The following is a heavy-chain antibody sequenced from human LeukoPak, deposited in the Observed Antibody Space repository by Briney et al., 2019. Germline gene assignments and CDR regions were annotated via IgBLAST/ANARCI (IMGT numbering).Heavy chain of an antibody. CDR2: ISSSSSYI. Sequence: GGSLRLSCAASGFTFSSYSMNWVRQAPGKGLEWVSSISSSSSYIYYADSVKGRFTISRDNSKNTLYLQMNSLRAEDTAVYYCAKFVGGNSLYYYYMDVWGKGTTVTVSS. CDR3: AKFVGGNSLYYYYMDV. CDR1: GFTFSSYS. J-gene: IGHJ6*03. V-gene: IGHV3-21*04. D-gene: IGHD4-23*01.